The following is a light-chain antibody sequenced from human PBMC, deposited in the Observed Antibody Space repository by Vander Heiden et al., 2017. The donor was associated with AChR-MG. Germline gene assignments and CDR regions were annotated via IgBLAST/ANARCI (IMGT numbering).Light chain of an antibody. J-gene: IGKJ2*01. CDR1: QSLLHSNGYNY. Sequence: DIVMTQSPPSLPVTPGEPASISCRSSQSLLHSNGYNYLDWYLQKPGQSPQLLIYLGSNRASGVPDRFSGSGSGTDFTLKISRVEAEDVGVYYCMQALQTPPYTFGQGTKLGIK. CDR2: LGS. V-gene: IGKV2-28*01. CDR3: MQALQTPPYT.